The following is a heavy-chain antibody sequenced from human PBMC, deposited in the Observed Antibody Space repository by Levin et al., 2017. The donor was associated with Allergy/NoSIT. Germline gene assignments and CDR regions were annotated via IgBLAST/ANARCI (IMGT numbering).Heavy chain of an antibody. D-gene: IGHD3-22*01. CDR1: GFTVSSSY. V-gene: IGHV3-53*01. Sequence: PGGSLRLSCAASGFTVSSSYMSWVRQAPGKGLEWVSVLYSGGNTYYTDSVKGRFTISRDNSKNTLYLQMNSLRAEDTAVYYCARDADSSGPTFDYWGQGTLVTVSS. CDR3: ARDADSSGPTFDY. CDR2: LYSGGNT. J-gene: IGHJ4*02.